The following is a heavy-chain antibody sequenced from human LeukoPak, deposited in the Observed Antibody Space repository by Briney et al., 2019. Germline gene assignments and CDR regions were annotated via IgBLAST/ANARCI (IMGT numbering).Heavy chain of an antibody. D-gene: IGHD4-17*01. CDR2: ISAYSGNT. CDR1: GYTFTSYG. V-gene: IGHV1-8*02. J-gene: IGHJ6*02. Sequence: ASVKVSCKASGYTFTSYGISWVRQAPGQGLGWMGWISAYSGNTGYAQKFQGRVTMTRNTSISTAYMELSSLRSEDTAVYYCARSRKVTTTLYYYYGMDVWGQGTTVTVSS. CDR3: ARSRKVTTTLYYYYGMDV.